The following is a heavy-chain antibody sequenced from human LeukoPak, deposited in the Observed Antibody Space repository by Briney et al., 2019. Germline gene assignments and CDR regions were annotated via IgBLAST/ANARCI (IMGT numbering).Heavy chain of an antibody. Sequence: GGSLRLSCAASGFTVSSIHMVWVRQAPGKGLEWVSVISGSTNSTYYADSVKGRFTISRDNSKNTLYLQMNSLRAEDTAIYYCAKGVSTWYAGFDYWGQGTLVTVSS. CDR2: ISGSTNST. V-gene: IGHV3-23*01. D-gene: IGHD6-13*01. J-gene: IGHJ4*02. CDR1: GFTVSSIH. CDR3: AKGVSTWYAGFDY.